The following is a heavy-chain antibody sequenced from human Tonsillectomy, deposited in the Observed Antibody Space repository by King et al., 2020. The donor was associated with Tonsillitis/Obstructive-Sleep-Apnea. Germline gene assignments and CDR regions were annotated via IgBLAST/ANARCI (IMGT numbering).Heavy chain of an antibody. D-gene: IGHD6-19*01. J-gene: IGHJ4*02. CDR3: ARALAVAGTGGVGDY. CDR1: GFTFSDYY. Sequence: VQLVESGGGLVKPGGSLRLSFAASGFTFSDYYMSWIRQAPGKGLEWVSYISSSSSYTTYADSVKGRFTISRDNAKNSLYLQMNSLRAEDTAVYYCARALAVAGTGGVGDYWGKGTLVTVSS. V-gene: IGHV3-11*05. CDR2: ISSSSSYT.